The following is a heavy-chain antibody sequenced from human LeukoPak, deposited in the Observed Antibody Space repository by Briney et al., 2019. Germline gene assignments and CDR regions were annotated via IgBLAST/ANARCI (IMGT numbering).Heavy chain of an antibody. V-gene: IGHV4-34*01. CDR1: GGSFSGYY. CDR3: ARAHKTDIVVVPAPFDH. CDR2: INHSGST. Sequence: SETLSLTCAVYGGSFSGYYWSWIRQPPGKGLEWIGEINHSGSTNYNPSLKSRVTISVDTSKNQFSLKLSSVTAADTAVCYCARAHKTDIVVVPAPFDHWGQGTLVTVSS. J-gene: IGHJ4*02. D-gene: IGHD2-2*01.